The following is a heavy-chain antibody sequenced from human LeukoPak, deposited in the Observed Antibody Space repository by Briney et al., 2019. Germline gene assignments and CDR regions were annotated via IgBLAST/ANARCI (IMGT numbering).Heavy chain of an antibody. CDR2: INPNSGDT. V-gene: IGHV1-2*02. CDR1: GYTFTGYY. D-gene: IGHD3-3*01. Sequence: GASVKVSCKASGYTFTGYYMHWVRQAPGQGLEWMGWINPNSGDTNYAQKFQGRVTMTRDTSISTAYMELSRLRSDDTAVYYCARGPNYYDFWSGYLNWGQGTLVTVSS. J-gene: IGHJ4*02. CDR3: ARGPNYYDFWSGYLN.